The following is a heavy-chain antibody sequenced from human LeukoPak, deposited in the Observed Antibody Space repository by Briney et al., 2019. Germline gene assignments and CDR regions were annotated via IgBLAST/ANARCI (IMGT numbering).Heavy chain of an antibody. CDR3: ARDLMTTVTTSFDY. D-gene: IGHD4-17*01. Sequence: GASVKVSCKASGYTFTNYGISWVRHAPGQGLEWMGWIIAYNGHTNYAQKFQGRVTMTTDTSTSTAYMDLRSLRSDDTAVYYCARDLMTTVTTSFDYWGQGTVVTVSS. CDR2: IIAYNGHT. V-gene: IGHV1-18*01. J-gene: IGHJ4*02. CDR1: GYTFTNYG.